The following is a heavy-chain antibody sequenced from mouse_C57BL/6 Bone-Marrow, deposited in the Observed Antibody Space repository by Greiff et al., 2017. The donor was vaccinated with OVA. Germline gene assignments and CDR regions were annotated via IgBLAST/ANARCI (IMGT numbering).Heavy chain of an antibody. Sequence: QVQLQQSGPELVKPGASVKISCKASGYAFSSSWMNWVKQRPGKGLEWIGRIYPGDGDTNYNGKFKGKATLTADKSSSTAYMQLSSLTSEDSAVYFCAILGVITTVVATDWYFDVWGTGTTVTVSS. D-gene: IGHD1-1*01. CDR3: AILGVITTVVATDWYFDV. V-gene: IGHV1-82*01. CDR2: IYPGDGDT. J-gene: IGHJ1*03. CDR1: GYAFSSSW.